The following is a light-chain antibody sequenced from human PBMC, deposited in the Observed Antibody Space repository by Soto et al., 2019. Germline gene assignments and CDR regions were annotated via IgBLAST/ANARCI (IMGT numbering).Light chain of an antibody. CDR3: QQYNNWPRT. J-gene: IGKJ1*01. CDR1: QSVSTN. Sequence: EIVMKQSPATLSVSTGERAALSCRASQSVSTNLGWYQQKPGQAPRLLIYGASSRATGIPGRFSGSGSGTEFTLTISSLQSEDFAIYYCQQYNNWPRTFCQRTNVDVK. V-gene: IGKV3-15*01. CDR2: GAS.